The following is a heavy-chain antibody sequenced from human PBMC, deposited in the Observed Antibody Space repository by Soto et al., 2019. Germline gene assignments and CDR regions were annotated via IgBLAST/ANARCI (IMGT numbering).Heavy chain of an antibody. CDR2: MNPNSGNT. Sequence: GPVKVSCKASGYTFTSYDINWVRQATGQGLEWMGWMNPNSGNTGYAQKFQGRVTMTRNTSISTAYMELSSLRSEDTAVYYCARVSSPSVAWLRVTYYDFWSGYDYYYYYMDVWGKGTTVTVSS. V-gene: IGHV1-8*01. CDR3: ARVSSPSVAWLRVTYYDFWSGYDYYYYYMDV. J-gene: IGHJ6*03. CDR1: GYTFTSYD. D-gene: IGHD3-3*01.